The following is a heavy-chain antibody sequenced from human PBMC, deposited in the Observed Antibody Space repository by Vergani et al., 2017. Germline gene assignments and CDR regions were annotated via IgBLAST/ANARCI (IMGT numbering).Heavy chain of an antibody. CDR1: GFTVSSNY. CDR2: ISSSSSYI. V-gene: IGHV3-21*04. CDR3: TKGSVYYHDSAGHGYDPYTGFDL. Sequence: EVQLVESGGGLVQPGGSLRLSCAASGFTVSSNYMSWVRQAPGKGLEWVSSISSSSSYIYYADSVKGRFTISRDNAKNSLFLEMNSLRFEDTAVYFCTKGSVYYHDSAGHGYDPYTGFDLWGQGTLVTVSS. D-gene: IGHD5-12*01. J-gene: IGHJ3*01.